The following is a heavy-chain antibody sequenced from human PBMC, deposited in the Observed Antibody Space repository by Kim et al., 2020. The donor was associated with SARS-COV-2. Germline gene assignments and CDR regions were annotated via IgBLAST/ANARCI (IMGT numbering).Heavy chain of an antibody. CDR3: ARVGNDYGGNSVFDY. D-gene: IGHD4-17*01. V-gene: IGHV4-30-2*04. Sequence: QSLKMRVTISVDTSKTQFSRKLSSVTAADTAVYYCARVGNDYGGNSVFDYWGQGTLVTVSS. J-gene: IGHJ4*02.